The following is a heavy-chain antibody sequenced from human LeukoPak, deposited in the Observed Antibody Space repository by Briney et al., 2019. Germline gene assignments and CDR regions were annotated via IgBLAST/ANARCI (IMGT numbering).Heavy chain of an antibody. CDR1: GFTFSSYS. J-gene: IGHJ6*02. Sequence: GGSLRLSCAASGFTFSSYSMNWVRQAPGKGLEWVSAITGTGGDTYYADSVKGRFTISRDNSKNTLYLQMNSLRAEDTAVYYCARHTPGEQLVRYYYYGMDVWGQGTTVTVSS. D-gene: IGHD6-13*01. V-gene: IGHV3-23*01. CDR2: ITGTGGDT. CDR3: ARHTPGEQLVRYYYYGMDV.